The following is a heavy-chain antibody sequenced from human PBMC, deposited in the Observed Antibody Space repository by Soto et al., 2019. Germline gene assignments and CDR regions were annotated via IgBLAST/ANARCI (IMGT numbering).Heavy chain of an antibody. Sequence: GASVKVSCKPSGYTFTSYDINWVRRATGQGLEWMGWMNPNSGNTGYAQKFQGGVTMTRNTPISTAYMELSSLRSEDTAVYYCGRELRGFDPWGQGTLVTVSP. CDR1: GYTFTSYD. D-gene: IGHD1-7*01. CDR3: GRELRGFDP. V-gene: IGHV1-8*01. J-gene: IGHJ5*02. CDR2: MNPNSGNT.